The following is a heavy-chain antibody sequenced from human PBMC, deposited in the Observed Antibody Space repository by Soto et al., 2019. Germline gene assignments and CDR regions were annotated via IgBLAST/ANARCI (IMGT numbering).Heavy chain of an antibody. CDR1: GGSISSSSYY. Sequence: SETLSLTCTVSGGSISSSSYYWGWIRQPPGKGLEWIGSIYYSGSTYYNPSLKSRVTISVDTSKNQFSLKLSSATAADTAVYYCARRLGLDWFDPWGQGTLVTVSS. D-gene: IGHD2-21*01. CDR2: IYYSGST. V-gene: IGHV4-39*01. CDR3: ARRLGLDWFDP. J-gene: IGHJ5*02.